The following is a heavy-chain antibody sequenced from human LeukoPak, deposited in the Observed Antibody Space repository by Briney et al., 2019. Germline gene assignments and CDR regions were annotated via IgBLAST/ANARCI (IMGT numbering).Heavy chain of an antibody. Sequence: PGGSLRLSCAGSGFPFSSYPISWVRQPPGKGLEWVSAITASGDSTYSADSVKGRFTISRDNSRNTLFLEMSSLRAEDTAVYYCAIYGLAPLDYWGQGTLVTVSS. V-gene: IGHV3-23*01. CDR2: ITASGDST. CDR3: AIYGLAPLDY. J-gene: IGHJ4*02. D-gene: IGHD3-10*01. CDR1: GFPFSSYP.